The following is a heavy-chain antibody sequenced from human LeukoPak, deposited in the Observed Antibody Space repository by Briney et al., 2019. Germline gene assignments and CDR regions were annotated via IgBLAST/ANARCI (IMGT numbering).Heavy chain of an antibody. CDR2: IYYSGST. Sequence: PSETLSLTCTVSGGSISSSSYYWGWIRQPPGKGLEWIGSIYYSGSTYYNPSLKSRVTISVDTSKNQFSLKLSSVTAADTAVYYCARAPPRGGWLRYIWFDPWGQGTLVTVSS. CDR3: ARAPPRGGWLRYIWFDP. CDR1: GGSISSSSYY. D-gene: IGHD5-12*01. J-gene: IGHJ5*02. V-gene: IGHV4-39*07.